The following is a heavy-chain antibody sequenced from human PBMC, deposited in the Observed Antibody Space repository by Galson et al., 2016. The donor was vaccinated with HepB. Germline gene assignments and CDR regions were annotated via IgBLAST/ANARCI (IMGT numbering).Heavy chain of an antibody. D-gene: IGHD2-2*02. CDR2: TNPSGST. Sequence: SVKASCKASGYTFTSYYMHWVRQAPGQGLEWMGITNPSGSTSYAQRFQGRVTMTRATSTSTVYMELSSLTSEDTAVYFCVGGYCSSTSCYKDAFGIWGQGTMVTVSS. CDR1: GYTFTSYY. CDR3: VGGYCSSTSCYKDAFGI. J-gene: IGHJ3*02. V-gene: IGHV1-46*03.